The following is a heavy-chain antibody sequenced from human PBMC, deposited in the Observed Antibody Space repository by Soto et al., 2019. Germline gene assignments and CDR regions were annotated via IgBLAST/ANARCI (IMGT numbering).Heavy chain of an antibody. CDR3: AKLSGLTDAFDI. J-gene: IGHJ3*02. D-gene: IGHD5-12*01. CDR2: ISGSGGST. Sequence: GGSLRLSCAASGFTFSSYAMSWVHQAPGKGLEWVSAISGSGGSTYYADSVKGRFTISRDNSKNTLYLQMNSLRAEDTAVYYCAKLSGLTDAFDIWGQGTMVTVSS. V-gene: IGHV3-23*01. CDR1: GFTFSSYA.